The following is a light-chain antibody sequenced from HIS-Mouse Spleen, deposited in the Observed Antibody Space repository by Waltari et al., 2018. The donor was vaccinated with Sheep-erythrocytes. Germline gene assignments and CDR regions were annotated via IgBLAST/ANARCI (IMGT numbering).Light chain of an antibody. V-gene: IGLV2-11*01. J-gene: IGLJ3*02. CDR2: DVS. CDR3: CSYAGSYTWV. Sequence: QSALTQPRSVSGSPGQSVTISCTGTSSDVGGYNYVSWYQQHPGNAPKLISYDVSKRPAGVPDRFSGSKAGDTASLTISGLQAEDEADYYCCSYAGSYTWVFGGGTKLTVL. CDR1: SSDVGGYNY.